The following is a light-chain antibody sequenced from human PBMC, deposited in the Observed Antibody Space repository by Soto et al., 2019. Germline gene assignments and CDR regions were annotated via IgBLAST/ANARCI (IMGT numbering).Light chain of an antibody. CDR1: SSDVGGYNY. Sequence: QSALTQAASVSGSPGQSITISCTGTSSDVGGYNYVSWYQQHPGKAPKLMIYEVSNRPSGVSTRFSGSKSGNTASLTISGLQAEDEADYYCSSKTSTLYVFGTGTKLT. V-gene: IGLV2-14*01. J-gene: IGLJ1*01. CDR2: EVS. CDR3: SSKTSTLYV.